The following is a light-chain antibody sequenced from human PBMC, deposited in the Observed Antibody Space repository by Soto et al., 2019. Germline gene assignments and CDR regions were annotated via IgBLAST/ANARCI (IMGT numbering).Light chain of an antibody. CDR2: WAS. CDR3: QQYYSTPRT. V-gene: IGKV4-1*01. J-gene: IGKJ1*01. Sequence: DILMTQSPDPLAVSLGDRATINFKSKQGGLSSSNNKNYLAWHQQKPGQPPKVLIYWASTRESGVPDRFSGSGSGTDFTLTISSLQAEDVAVYYCQQYYSTPRTFGQGTKVDI. CDR1: QGGLSSSNNKNY.